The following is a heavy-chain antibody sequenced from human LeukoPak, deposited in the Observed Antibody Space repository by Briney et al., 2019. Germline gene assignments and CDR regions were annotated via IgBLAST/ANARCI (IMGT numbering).Heavy chain of an antibody. V-gene: IGHV3-30*18. J-gene: IGHJ6*03. CDR3: AKDALLRYFDWSPESDMDV. D-gene: IGHD3-9*01. CDR1: GFTFSGYD. CDR2: ISYDGSNK. Sequence: PGGSLRLSCAASGFTFSGYDMHWVRQAPGKGLEWVAVISYDGSNKYYADSVKGRFTISRDNSKNTLYLQMNSLRAEDTAVYYCAKDALLRYFDWSPESDMDVWGKGTTVTISS.